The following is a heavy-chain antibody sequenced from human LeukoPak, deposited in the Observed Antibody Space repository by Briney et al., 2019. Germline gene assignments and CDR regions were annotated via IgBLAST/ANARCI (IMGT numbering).Heavy chain of an antibody. J-gene: IGHJ4*02. CDR3: ARGLFQWPARIDY. CDR2: FDNSGST. CDR1: GGSINNYC. V-gene: IGHV4-4*08. Sequence: SETLSLTCTVSGGSINNYCWSWIRQPPWKGLEWIGFFDNSGSTNYNPSLKSRGTISVDTSKNQVSLKLKSVTAADTAVYYCARGLFQWPARIDYWGQGTLVTVSS. D-gene: IGHD6-19*01.